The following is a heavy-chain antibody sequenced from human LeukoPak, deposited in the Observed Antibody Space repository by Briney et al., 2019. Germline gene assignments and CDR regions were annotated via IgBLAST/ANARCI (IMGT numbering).Heavy chain of an antibody. CDR1: GYSFTSYW. D-gene: IGHD3-22*01. CDR3: ARVSYYDNSGYYGFDY. CDR2: IYPGDSHT. V-gene: IGHV5-51*01. Sequence: GESLKISCKGSGYSFTSYWIGWVRQMPGKGLEWMGIIYPGDSHTRYSPSFQGQVTISVDKSISTAYLQWSSLKASDTAMYYCARVSYYDNSGYYGFDYWGQGTPDTVSS. J-gene: IGHJ4*02.